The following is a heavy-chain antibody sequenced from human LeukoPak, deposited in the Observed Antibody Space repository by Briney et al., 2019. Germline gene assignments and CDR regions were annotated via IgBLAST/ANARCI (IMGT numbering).Heavy chain of an antibody. J-gene: IGHJ4*02. CDR1: GGSFIGYY. CDR3: ARGNRGGLAAAVFDY. CDR2: INHRGST. V-gene: IGHV4-34*01. Sequence: SETLSLTCAVYGGSFIGYYWSWIRQPPGKGLEWIGEINHRGSTNYNPSLKSRVTISVDTSKNQFSLQLSSVTAADTAVYYCARGNRGGLAAAVFDYWGQGTLVTVSS. D-gene: IGHD6-13*01.